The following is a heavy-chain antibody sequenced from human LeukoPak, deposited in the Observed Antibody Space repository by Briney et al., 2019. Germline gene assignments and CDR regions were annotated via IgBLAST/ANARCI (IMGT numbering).Heavy chain of an antibody. D-gene: IGHD1-26*01. V-gene: IGHV3-23*01. CDR3: AKRGSYSLYYFDY. CDR1: GFTFSSYA. Sequence: GGSLRLSCAASGFTFSSYAMSRVRQAPGKGLEWVSGTVGSGGSTYYADSVKGRFIISRDNSKNTLYLQMNSLRAEDTAVYYCAKRGSYSLYYFDYWGQGTLVTVSS. CDR2: TVGSGGST. J-gene: IGHJ4*02.